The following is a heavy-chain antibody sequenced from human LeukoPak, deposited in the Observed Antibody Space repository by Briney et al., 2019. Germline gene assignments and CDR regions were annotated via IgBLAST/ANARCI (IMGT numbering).Heavy chain of an antibody. V-gene: IGHV3-15*01. D-gene: IGHD3-16*02. CDR2: IKSKTDGGTT. CDR1: GFTFSNAW. Sequence: PGGSLRLSCAASGFTFSNAWMSWVRQAPGKGLEWVGRIKSKTDGGTTDYAGPVKGRFTISRDDSKNTLYLQMNSLKTEDTAVYYCTTLIMITFGGVIVNDYWGQGTLVTVSS. CDR3: TTLIMITFGGVIVNDY. J-gene: IGHJ4*02.